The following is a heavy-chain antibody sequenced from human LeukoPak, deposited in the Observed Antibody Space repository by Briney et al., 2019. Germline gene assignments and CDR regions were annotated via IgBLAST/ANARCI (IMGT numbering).Heavy chain of an antibody. CDR1: GFTFSSYS. D-gene: IGHD3-10*01. J-gene: IGHJ4*02. CDR3: ARITLVRGVVKREIDY. V-gene: IGHV3-21*01. CDR2: ISSSSTYI. Sequence: GPLRLSCAASGFTFSSYSMNWVRQAPGKGLEWVSSISSSSTYIQYADSVKGRFTVSRDNAKNSLFLQMNSLRVEDTAVYYCARITLVRGVVKREIDYWGQGTLVTVSS.